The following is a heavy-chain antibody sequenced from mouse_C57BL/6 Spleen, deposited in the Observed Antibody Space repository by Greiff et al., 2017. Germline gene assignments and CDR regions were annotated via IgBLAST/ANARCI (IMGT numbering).Heavy chain of an antibody. CDR3: AREGVANYYAMDY. D-gene: IGHD1-1*01. J-gene: IGHJ4*01. V-gene: IGHV5-4*01. Sequence: VQLKESGGGLVKPGGSLKLSCAASGFTFSSYAMSWVRQTPEKRLEWVATISDGGSYTYYPDNVKGRFTISRDNAKNNLYLQMSHLKSEDTAMYYCAREGVANYYAMDYWGQGTSVTVSS. CDR2: ISDGGSYT. CDR1: GFTFSSYA.